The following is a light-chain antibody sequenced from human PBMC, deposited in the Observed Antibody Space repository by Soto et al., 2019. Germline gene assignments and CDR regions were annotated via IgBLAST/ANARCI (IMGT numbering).Light chain of an antibody. CDR3: QQYYSTPYT. Sequence: DIVMTQSPDSLAVSLGERATINCKSGQSVLYTSNNKNYLAWYQQRPGQPPNLLIYGASTRESGVPDRFSGSGSGTDFTLTISSLQAEDVAVYYCQQYYSTPYTFGQGTKLEIK. J-gene: IGKJ2*01. CDR1: QSVLYTSNNKNY. V-gene: IGKV4-1*01. CDR2: GAS.